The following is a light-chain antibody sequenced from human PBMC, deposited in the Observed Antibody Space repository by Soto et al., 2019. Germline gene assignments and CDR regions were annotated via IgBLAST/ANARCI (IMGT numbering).Light chain of an antibody. J-gene: IGKJ1*01. CDR3: QQYNSYRT. CDR1: QDISNY. V-gene: IGKV1-16*01. CDR2: DAS. Sequence: DIQMTQSPSSLSASVGDRVTITCQASQDISNYLNWYQQKPGKAPELLIYDASSLQSGVPSRFSGSGSGTEFTLTISSLQPDDFATYYCQQYNSYRTFGQGTKVEI.